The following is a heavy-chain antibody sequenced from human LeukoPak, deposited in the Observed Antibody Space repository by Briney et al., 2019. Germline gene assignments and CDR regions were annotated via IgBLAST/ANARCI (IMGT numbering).Heavy chain of an antibody. J-gene: IGHJ4*02. Sequence: PGGSLRLSCAASGFTFSTYWMSWVRQAPGKGLEWVANIKQDGSEKYYVDSVKGRFTISRDNAKNSVYLQMNSLRAEDTAVYYCARDSQNKDFWSGGDYWGQGTLVTVSS. CDR1: GFTFSTYW. V-gene: IGHV3-7*01. CDR3: ARDSQNKDFWSGGDY. CDR2: IKQDGSEK. D-gene: IGHD3-3*01.